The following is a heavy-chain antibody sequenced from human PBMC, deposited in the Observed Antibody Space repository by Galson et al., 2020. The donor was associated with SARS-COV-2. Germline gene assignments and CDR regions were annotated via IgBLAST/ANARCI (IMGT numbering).Heavy chain of an antibody. CDR2: IYTSGST. Sequence: ETSETLSLTCTVSGGSISSYYWSWIRQPAGKGLEWIGRIYTSGSTNYNPSLKSRVTMSVDTSKNQFSLKLSSVTAADTAVYYCARGLYSSGWFQFDYWGQGTLVTVSS. CDR3: ARGLYSSGWFQFDY. V-gene: IGHV4-4*07. D-gene: IGHD6-19*01. CDR1: GGSISSYY. J-gene: IGHJ4*02.